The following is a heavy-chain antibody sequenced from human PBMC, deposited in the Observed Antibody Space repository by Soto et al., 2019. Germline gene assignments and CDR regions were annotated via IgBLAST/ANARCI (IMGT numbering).Heavy chain of an antibody. CDR1: GFTFSSYS. CDR2: ISSSSSYI. D-gene: IGHD5-12*01. J-gene: IGHJ4*02. CDR3: ARDYEEGWGYFDY. Sequence: GGSLRLSCAASGFTFSSYSVNWVRQAPGKGLEWVSSISSSSSYIYYADSVKGRFTISRDNAKNSLYLQMNSLRAEDTAVYYCARDYEEGWGYFDYWGQGTLVTVSS. V-gene: IGHV3-21*01.